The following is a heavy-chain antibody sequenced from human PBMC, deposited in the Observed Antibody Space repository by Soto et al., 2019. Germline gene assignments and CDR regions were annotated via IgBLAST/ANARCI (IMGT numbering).Heavy chain of an antibody. D-gene: IGHD5-18*01. J-gene: IGHJ6*02. Sequence: QVQLVQSGAEVKKPGSSVKVYCKASGGTFSSYAISWVRQAPGQGLEWMGGIIPIFGTANYAQKFQGRVTITADEATSTAYMELSSLRSEDTAVYYCARDRRGYSYGQPYYYYGMDVWGQGTTVTVSS. CDR2: IIPIFGTA. V-gene: IGHV1-69*01. CDR1: GGTFSSYA. CDR3: ARDRRGYSYGQPYYYYGMDV.